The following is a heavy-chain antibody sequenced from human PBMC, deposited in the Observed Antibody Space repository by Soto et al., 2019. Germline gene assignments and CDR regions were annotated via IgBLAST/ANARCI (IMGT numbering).Heavy chain of an antibody. J-gene: IGHJ6*02. CDR1: GFTFSGSA. V-gene: IGHV3-73*01. CDR2: TRREANSYAT. CDR3: AKIEEDGYYGMDV. Sequence: GGSLRLSCIASGFTFSGSAMHWVRQASGKGLEWVGRTRREANSYATAYTASVKSRFTISRDDSKNTAYLQMNGLKTEDTAVYYCAKIEEDGYYGMDVWGQGTTVTVSS.